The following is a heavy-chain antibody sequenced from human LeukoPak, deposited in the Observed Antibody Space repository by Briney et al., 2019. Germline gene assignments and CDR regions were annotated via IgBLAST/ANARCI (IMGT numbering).Heavy chain of an antibody. Sequence: GGSLRLSCAAYGFTFTSYAMEWVRQAQGEGLEWLSSLTSSSNYIYYADSVKGRFTISRDNAKSSLYLQMNSLRAEDTAIYYCARLSGSSYGKYYFDYWGQGTLVTVSS. V-gene: IGHV3-21*01. CDR3: ARLSGSSYGKYYFDY. J-gene: IGHJ4*02. D-gene: IGHD1-26*01. CDR2: LTSSSNYI. CDR1: GFTFTSYA.